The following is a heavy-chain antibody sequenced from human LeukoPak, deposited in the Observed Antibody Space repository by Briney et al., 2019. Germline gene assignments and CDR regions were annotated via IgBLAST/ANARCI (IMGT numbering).Heavy chain of an antibody. CDR2: IYYSGST. J-gene: IGHJ3*02. V-gene: IGHV4-59*08. CDR3: ARGGQPYNWNALRDAFDI. D-gene: IGHD1-1*01. Sequence: SETLSLTCTVSGSSIGTYYWSWIRQPPGKGLEWIGYIYYSGSTNYNPSLKSRVTISVDTSKNQFSLKLSSVTAADTAVYYCARGGQPYNWNALRDAFDIWGQGTMVTVSS. CDR1: GSSIGTYY.